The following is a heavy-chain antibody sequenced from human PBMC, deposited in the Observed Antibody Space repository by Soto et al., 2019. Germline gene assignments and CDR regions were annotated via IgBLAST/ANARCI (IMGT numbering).Heavy chain of an antibody. CDR1: GLTFCSYG. D-gene: IGHD6-19*01. V-gene: IGHV3-33*01. Sequence: GGSLRLSCAASGLTFCSYGMHWVRQAPGKGLEWVAVIWYDGSNKYYADSVKGRFTISRDNSKNTLYLQMNSLRAEDTAVYYCARRLGAVAGYYYYYGMDVWGQGTTVTVSS. CDR3: ARRLGAVAGYYYYYGMDV. CDR2: IWYDGSNK. J-gene: IGHJ6*02.